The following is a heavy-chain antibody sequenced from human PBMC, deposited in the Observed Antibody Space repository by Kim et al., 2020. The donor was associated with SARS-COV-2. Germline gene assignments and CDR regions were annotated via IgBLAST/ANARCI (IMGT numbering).Heavy chain of an antibody. V-gene: IGHV3-64*01. J-gene: IGHJ3*02. Sequence: GGSLRLSCAASGFTFSSYAMHWVRQLPGKGLEYVSTISSNGDNTYYANSVKGRFTISRDNSKNTLYLQMGSLRPEDMAVYYCARDTSVLGDGYNLLDIWGQGTMVTVSS. CDR3: ARDTSVLGDGYNLLDI. CDR2: ISSNGDNT. CDR1: GFTFSSYA. D-gene: IGHD5-12*01.